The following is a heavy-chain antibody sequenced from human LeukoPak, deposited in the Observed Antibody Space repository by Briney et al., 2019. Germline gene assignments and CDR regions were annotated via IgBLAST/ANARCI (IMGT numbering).Heavy chain of an antibody. CDR2: INPNSGGT. J-gene: IGHJ3*02. CDR3: AGAGLNDAFDI. Sequence: EASVKVSCKASGYTFTGYYMHWVRQATGQGLEWMGWINPNSGGTNYAQKFQGRVTMTRDTSISTAYMELSRLRSDATAVYYCAGAGLNDAFDIWGQGTMVTVSS. V-gene: IGHV1-2*02. CDR1: GYTFTGYY. D-gene: IGHD4/OR15-4a*01.